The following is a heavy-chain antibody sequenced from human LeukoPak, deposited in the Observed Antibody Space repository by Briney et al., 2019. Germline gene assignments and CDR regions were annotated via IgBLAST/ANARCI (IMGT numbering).Heavy chain of an antibody. V-gene: IGHV1-46*01. Sequence: ASVKVSCKASGYTFTSYGISWVRQTPGQGLEWMGIINPSGGSTSYAQKFQGRVTMTRDTSTSTVYMELSSLRSEDTAVYYCAREGLRSIAARRGTRDYMDVWGKGTTVIVSS. CDR3: AREGLRSIAARRGTRDYMDV. D-gene: IGHD6-6*01. J-gene: IGHJ6*03. CDR2: INPSGGST. CDR1: GYTFTSYG.